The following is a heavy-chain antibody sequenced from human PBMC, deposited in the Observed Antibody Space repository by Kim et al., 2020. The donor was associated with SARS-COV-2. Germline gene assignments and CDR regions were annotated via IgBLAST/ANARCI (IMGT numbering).Heavy chain of an antibody. V-gene: IGHV4-31*01. J-gene: IGHJ4*02. Sequence: SLKSLVTVTVDTSKNQFSLKLSSVTAADTAVYYCARSRVWFGDSPHYLDYWGQGTLVTVSS. D-gene: IGHD3-10*01. CDR3: ARSRVWFGDSPHYLDY.